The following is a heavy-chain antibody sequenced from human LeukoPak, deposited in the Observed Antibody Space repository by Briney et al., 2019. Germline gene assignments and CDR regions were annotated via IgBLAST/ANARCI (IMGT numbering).Heavy chain of an antibody. CDR3: ARSYGSGSYSSNCGVDF. J-gene: IGHJ6*02. D-gene: IGHD3-10*01. CDR1: GGSISSSSYY. V-gene: IGHV4-39*02. CDR2: IYYSGST. Sequence: SETLSLSCTVSGGSISSSSYYWGWIRQPPGKGLEWIGSIYYSGSTYYNPSLKSRVTISVDTSKNHFSLKLSSVTAADTAVYYCARSYGSGSYSSNCGVDFWGQGTTVTVSS.